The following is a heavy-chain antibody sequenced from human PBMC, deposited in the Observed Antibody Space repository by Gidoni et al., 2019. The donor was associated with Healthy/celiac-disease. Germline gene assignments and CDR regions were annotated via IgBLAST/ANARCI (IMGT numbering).Heavy chain of an antibody. J-gene: IGHJ4*02. V-gene: IGHV3-23*01. CDR2: ISGSGGST. D-gene: IGHD6-19*01. CDR3: ARAPAPQWHFDY. Sequence: EVQLLESGGGLVQPGGSLRLSCAASGFTFSSYAMSWVRQAPGKGLEWVSAISGSGGSTYYADSVKGRFTISRDNSKNTLYLQMNSLRAEDTAVYYCARAPAPQWHFDYWGQGTLVTVSS. CDR1: GFTFSSYA.